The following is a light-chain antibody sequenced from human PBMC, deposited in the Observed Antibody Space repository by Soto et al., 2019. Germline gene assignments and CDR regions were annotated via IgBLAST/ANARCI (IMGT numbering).Light chain of an antibody. Sequence: DIQMTQSPSTLSGSVGDRVTITCRASQTISSWLAWYQQKPGKAPKLLIYAASSLQSGVPSRFSGSGSGTDFTLTISSLQPEDFATYYCQQSYSTPRDTFGQGTRLEIK. CDR3: QQSYSTPRDT. J-gene: IGKJ5*01. CDR1: QTISSW. CDR2: AAS. V-gene: IGKV1-39*01.